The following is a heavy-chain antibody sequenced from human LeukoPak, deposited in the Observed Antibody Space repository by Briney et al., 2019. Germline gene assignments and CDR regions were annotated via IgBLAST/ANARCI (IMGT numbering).Heavy chain of an antibody. CDR1: GGSISSSSYY. D-gene: IGHD1-26*01. V-gene: IGHV4-39*01. Sequence: PSETLSLTCTVSGGSISSSSYYWGWIRQPPGKGLEWIGSIYYSGSTYYNPSLKSRVTISVDTSKNQFSLKLSSVTAADTAVYYCARQWRELLPLDYWGQGTLVTVSS. CDR3: ARQWRELLPLDY. J-gene: IGHJ4*02. CDR2: IYYSGST.